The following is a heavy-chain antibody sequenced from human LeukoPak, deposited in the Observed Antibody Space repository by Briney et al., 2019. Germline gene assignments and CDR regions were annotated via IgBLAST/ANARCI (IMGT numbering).Heavy chain of an antibody. V-gene: IGHV3-7*01. D-gene: IGHD6-13*01. Sequence: GGSLRLSCAASGFTFSSYWMSWVRQAPGKGLEWVANKNQDGSERYYVDSVKGRFTISRDNAKNSLHLQMNSLRAEDTAVYYYAKDAFAAGTSGYFDYWGQGTLVTVSS. CDR3: AKDAFAAGTSGYFDY. J-gene: IGHJ4*02. CDR1: GFTFSSYW. CDR2: KNQDGSER.